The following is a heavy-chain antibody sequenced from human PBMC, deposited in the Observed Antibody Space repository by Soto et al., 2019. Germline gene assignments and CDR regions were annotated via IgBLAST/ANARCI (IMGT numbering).Heavy chain of an antibody. Sequence: ASVKFSCKASGYTFTSYGISWVRQSPGQWLKWMGWISAYNGNTNYAQKLQGRVTMTTDTSTSTAYMELRSLRSDDTAVYYCARVVISSSWNAYYYYGMDVWGQGTTVTVSS. D-gene: IGHD6-13*01. V-gene: IGHV1-18*04. CDR1: GYTFTSYG. J-gene: IGHJ6*02. CDR3: ARVVISSSWNAYYYYGMDV. CDR2: ISAYNGNT.